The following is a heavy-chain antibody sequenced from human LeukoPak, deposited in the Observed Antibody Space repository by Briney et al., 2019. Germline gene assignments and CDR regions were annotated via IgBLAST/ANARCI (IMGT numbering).Heavy chain of an antibody. CDR3: AGGVQCLVFAY. D-gene: IGHD6-19*01. J-gene: IGHJ4*02. CDR2: IYHSGST. V-gene: IGHV4-59*01. Sequence: SETLSLTCTVSGGSISSYYWSWIRQPPGKGLEWIGYIYHSGSTNYNPSLKSRVTISVDTSKNQFSLKLSSVTAADTAFYYCAGGVQCLVFAYWGQGPLVNVSS. CDR1: GGSISSYY.